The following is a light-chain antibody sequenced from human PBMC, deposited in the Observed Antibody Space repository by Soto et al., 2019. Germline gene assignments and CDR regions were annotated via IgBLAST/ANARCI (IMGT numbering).Light chain of an antibody. CDR2: GAS. CDR1: QSVSSD. CDR3: QQRSNWPPIT. J-gene: IGKJ5*01. Sequence: EILMTQSPATLSVSPGERVTLSCRASQSVSSDLAWYQQKPGQAPRLLIYGASTRATGIPARFSGSGSGTDFTLTISSLEPEDFAVYYCQQRSNWPPITFGQGTRLEIK. V-gene: IGKV3-11*01.